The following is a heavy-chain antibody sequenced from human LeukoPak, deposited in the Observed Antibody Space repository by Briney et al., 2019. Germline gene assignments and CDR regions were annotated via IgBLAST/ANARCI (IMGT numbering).Heavy chain of an antibody. D-gene: IGHD3-16*01. J-gene: IGHJ6*03. V-gene: IGHV3-7*01. Sequence: PGGSLRLSCVASGIIFSSSWMSWVRQAPGKGLEWVANIKQDGSEKFYVDSVKGRFTISRDNSKNTLYLQMNSLRAEDTAFYYCARDPRGQAPFHMDVWGRGTTVTVSS. CDR1: GIIFSSSW. CDR3: ARDPRGQAPFHMDV. CDR2: IKQDGSEK.